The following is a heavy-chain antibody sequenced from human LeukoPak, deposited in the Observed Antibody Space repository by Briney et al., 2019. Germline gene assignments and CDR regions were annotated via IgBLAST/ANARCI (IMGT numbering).Heavy chain of an antibody. CDR1: GFTFSSYA. V-gene: IGHV3-23*01. CDR3: ARGHYGMDV. J-gene: IGHJ6*02. Sequence: GGSLRLSCVASGFTFSSYALNWVRQTPGKGLEWVSTISGSGASTYYADAVRGRFTISRDNSRNTLQLQMNSLRAEDTAVYYCARGHYGMDVWGQGTTVTVSS. CDR2: ISGSGAST.